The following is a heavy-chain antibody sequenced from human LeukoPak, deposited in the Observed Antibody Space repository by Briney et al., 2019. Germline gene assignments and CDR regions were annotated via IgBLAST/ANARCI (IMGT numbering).Heavy chain of an antibody. CDR3: AELGITMIGGV. D-gene: IGHD3-10*02. V-gene: IGHV3-48*04. J-gene: IGHJ6*04. CDR2: ISSSGSTI. Sequence: GGSLRLSCAASGFSFSDYTMHWVRQAPGKGLEWVSYISSSGSTIYYADSVKGRFTISRDNAKNSLYLQMNSLRAEDTAVYYCAELGITMIGGVWGKGTTVTISS. CDR1: GFSFSDYT.